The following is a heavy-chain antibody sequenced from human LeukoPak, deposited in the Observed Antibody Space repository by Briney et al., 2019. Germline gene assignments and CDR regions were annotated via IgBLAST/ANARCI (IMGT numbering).Heavy chain of an antibody. CDR1: GFTFSSNG. D-gene: IGHD6-13*01. Sequence: GGSLRLSCAASGFTFSSNGMTWVRQAPGKGLEWVSTISDSAGGAHYADSVKGRFTISRDSSRSTLYLQMHSLRAEDTAVYYCAKDRPYITSWYGCSTPWGQGTLVIVSS. V-gene: IGHV3-23*01. J-gene: IGHJ5*02. CDR2: ISDSAGGA. CDR3: AKDRPYITSWYGCSTP.